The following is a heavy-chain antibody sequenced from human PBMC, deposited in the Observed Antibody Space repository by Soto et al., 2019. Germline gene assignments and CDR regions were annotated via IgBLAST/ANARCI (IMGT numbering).Heavy chain of an antibody. J-gene: IGHJ4*02. D-gene: IGHD3-10*01. CDR3: IRDVLNSWYYYGTGSEAYFDY. CDR1: GYTFTSYY. CDR2: INPRGGST. V-gene: IGHV1-46*03. Sequence: QVQLVQSGAEVKKPGASVKVSCKASGYTFTSYYMHWVRQAPGQGLEWMGIINPRGGSTTYAQKLQGRVTMTRDTSTGTVYRELSSLRSEDTAVYHCIRDVLNSWYYYGTGSEAYFDYWGQGTLVTVSS.